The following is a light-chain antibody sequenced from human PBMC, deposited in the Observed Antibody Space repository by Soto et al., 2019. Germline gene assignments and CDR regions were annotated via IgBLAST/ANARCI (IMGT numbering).Light chain of an antibody. CDR3: QQYRSYPIT. Sequence: DIQMTQSPSTLSASVGDRVTITCRASQNIITYLAWYQQKPGKAPKFLIYQASTLQSGVSSRFSGSGSETEFTLTISSLQPDDFATYYCQQYRSYPITFGGGTKVEIK. CDR2: QAS. V-gene: IGKV1-5*03. J-gene: IGKJ4*01. CDR1: QNIITY.